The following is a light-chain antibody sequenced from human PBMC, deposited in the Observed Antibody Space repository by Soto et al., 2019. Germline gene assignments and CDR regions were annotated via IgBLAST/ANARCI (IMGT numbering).Light chain of an antibody. CDR1: QSVSSNN. CDR3: QQYDGSPF. CDR2: GAS. V-gene: IGKV3-20*01. Sequence: EIVLTQSPGTLSLSPGERATLSCRASQSVSSNNLAWYQQKPGQAPRLLIYGASSRATGIPDRFTGSWSGADFTLTISRLEPEDFAVYFCQQYDGSPFFGQGTRLEIK. J-gene: IGKJ5*01.